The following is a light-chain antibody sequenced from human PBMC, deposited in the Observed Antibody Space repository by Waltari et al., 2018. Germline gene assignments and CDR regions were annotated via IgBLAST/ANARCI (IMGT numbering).Light chain of an antibody. CDR3: QQYYITPYT. CDR2: WAS. J-gene: IGKJ2*01. Sequence: DIVVTQSPDSLALSLGERATIHCKSSQSLLYRSNNKNYLAWYQQKPGQPPKLLFYWASTRESGVPDRFSGSGSGTDFALTISSLQAEDVAVYYCQQYYITPYTFGQGTRLEIK. V-gene: IGKV4-1*01. CDR1: QSLLYRSNNKNY.